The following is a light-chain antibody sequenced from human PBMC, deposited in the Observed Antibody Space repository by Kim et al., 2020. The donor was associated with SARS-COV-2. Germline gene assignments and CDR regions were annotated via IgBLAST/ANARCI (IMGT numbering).Light chain of an antibody. V-gene: IGKV3-20*01. J-gene: IGKJ5*01. CDR2: GAS. Sequence: EIVLTQSPGTLSLSPGKGATLSCRASQSVTSTYLAWYQQKAGQAPRLLIYGASNRATGTPDRFSGSESGTDFTLTISRLEPEDFAVYYCQQSGSEPITFGQGTRLEIK. CDR3: QQSGSEPIT. CDR1: QSVTSTY.